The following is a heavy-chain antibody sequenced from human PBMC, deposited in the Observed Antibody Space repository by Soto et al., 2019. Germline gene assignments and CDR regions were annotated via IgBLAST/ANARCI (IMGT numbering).Heavy chain of an antibody. Sequence: SETLSLTCAVYGGSFSGYYWSWIRQPPGKGLEWIGEINHSGSTNYNPSLKSRVTISVDTSKNQFSLKLSSVTAADTAVYYCARDSWGKVPAAAIPGIKPSLFDYWGQGTLVTVSS. CDR1: GGSFSGYY. D-gene: IGHD2-2*01. CDR2: INHSGST. V-gene: IGHV4-34*01. J-gene: IGHJ4*02. CDR3: ARDSWGKVPAAAIPGIKPSLFDY.